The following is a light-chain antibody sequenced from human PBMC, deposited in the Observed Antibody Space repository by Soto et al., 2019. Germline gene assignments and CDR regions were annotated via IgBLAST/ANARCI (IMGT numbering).Light chain of an antibody. J-gene: IGLJ2*01. V-gene: IGLV2-11*01. CDR2: DVT. Sequence: QSVLTQPRSVSGSPGRSVTISCTGTTSDVGGYNYVSWYQQHPGKAPKFIIYDVTKRPSGVPDRFSGSKSGNTASLTISGLQAEDEVDYYCCSYAGSYSLIFGGGTKLTVL. CDR1: TSDVGGYNY. CDR3: CSYAGSYSLI.